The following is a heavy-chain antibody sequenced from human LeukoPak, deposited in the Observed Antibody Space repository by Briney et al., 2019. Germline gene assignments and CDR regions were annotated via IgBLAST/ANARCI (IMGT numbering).Heavy chain of an antibody. CDR3: VRDVGSGVWNGFLY. Sequence: ASVTVSCKASGYRFTSYAMHWVRRVPGQRLEWMGWINAGNGNTKYSQKFQGRVTITRDTSASTAYMELSSLRSEDTAVYYCVRDVGSGVWNGFLYWGQGTLVTVSS. J-gene: IGHJ4*02. CDR2: INAGNGNT. CDR1: GYRFTSYA. D-gene: IGHD2-8*02. V-gene: IGHV1-3*01.